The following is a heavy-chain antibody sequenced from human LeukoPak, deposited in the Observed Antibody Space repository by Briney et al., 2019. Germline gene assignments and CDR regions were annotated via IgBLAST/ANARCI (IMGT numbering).Heavy chain of an antibody. J-gene: IGHJ6*02. Sequence: GGSLRLSCAASGFTFSSYSMTWVRQAPGKGQEWVSSFYGSSNYIYYADSVRGRFTISRDNAKNSLFLQMNSLRAEDTAVYYCARAGYCTNGVCYAYGMDVWGQGTTVTV. CDR2: FYGSSNYI. CDR3: ARAGYCTNGVCYAYGMDV. D-gene: IGHD2-8*01. V-gene: IGHV3-21*01. CDR1: GFTFSSYS.